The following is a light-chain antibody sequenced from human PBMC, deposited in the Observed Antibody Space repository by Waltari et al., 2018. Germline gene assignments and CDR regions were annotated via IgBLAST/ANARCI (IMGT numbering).Light chain of an antibody. CDR3: QKYGSLPAT. Sequence: EILLTQSPGPLSLSPGERATLYCRASQSIRKYLAWYKQKPGQSPRLLIYDASIRATGIPDRFSGSGYGTDLSLTISRLEPEDYAVYYCQKYGSLPATFGRGTKVEIK. V-gene: IGKV3-20*01. CDR2: DAS. CDR1: QSIRKY. J-gene: IGKJ1*01.